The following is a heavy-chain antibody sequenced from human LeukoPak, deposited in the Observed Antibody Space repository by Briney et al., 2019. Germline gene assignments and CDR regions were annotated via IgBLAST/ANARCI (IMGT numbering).Heavy chain of an antibody. CDR3: ARAPSGYSYGYGLDY. J-gene: IGHJ4*02. D-gene: IGHD5-18*01. Sequence: GGSLRLSCAASGFTFSSYAMSWVRQAPGKGLEWVSAISGSGGSTYYADSVKGRFTISRDNSKNTLYLQMNSLRAEDTAVYYCARAPSGYSYGYGLDYWGQGTLVTVSS. CDR1: GFTFSSYA. CDR2: ISGSGGST. V-gene: IGHV3-23*01.